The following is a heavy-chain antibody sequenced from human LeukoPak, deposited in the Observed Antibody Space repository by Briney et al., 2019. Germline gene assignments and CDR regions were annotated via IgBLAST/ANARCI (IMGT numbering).Heavy chain of an antibody. CDR1: GYTFTGYY. V-gene: IGHV1-2*02. J-gene: IGHJ4*02. D-gene: IGHD3-3*01. CDR3: ARDQPNYDFWSGNFDY. CDR2: INPNSGGT. Sequence: ASVKVSCKASGYTFTGYYMHWVRQAPGQGLELMGWINPNSGGTNYAQKFQGRVTMTRDTSISTAYMELSRLRSDDTAVYYCARDQPNYDFWSGNFDYWGQGTLVTVSS.